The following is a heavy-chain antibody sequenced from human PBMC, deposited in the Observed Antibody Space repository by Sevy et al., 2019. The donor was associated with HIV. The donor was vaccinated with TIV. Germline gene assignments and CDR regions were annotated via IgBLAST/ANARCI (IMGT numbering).Heavy chain of an antibody. Sequence: GGSLRLSCAASGFTFTYAWMSWVRQAPGKGLEWVGRIKSKADGRTTDYAAPVKGRFTISRDDSKNTLYLQMNSLKTEDTAVYYCATDPIIVLLVTDGMDVWGQGTTVTVSS. J-gene: IGHJ6*02. V-gene: IGHV3-15*01. CDR3: ATDPIIVLLVTDGMDV. CDR2: IKSKADGRTT. CDR1: GFTFTYAW. D-gene: IGHD2-8*02.